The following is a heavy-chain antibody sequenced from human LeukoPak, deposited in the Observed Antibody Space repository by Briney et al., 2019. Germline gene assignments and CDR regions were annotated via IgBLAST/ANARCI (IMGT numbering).Heavy chain of an antibody. J-gene: IGHJ4*02. V-gene: IGHV5-51*01. Sequence: GDSLKISCKASGYTFTNYWIGWVRHRPGKGLEWMGIIHPGDSDTRYRTSFQGQVTMSVDESTSTAYLHWTSLKASDTAIYYCARPAGYCTGGKCYSFYYFDYWGQGTLVTVSS. CDR1: GYTFTNYW. CDR3: ARPAGYCTGGKCYSFYYFDY. CDR2: IHPGDSDT. D-gene: IGHD2-15*01.